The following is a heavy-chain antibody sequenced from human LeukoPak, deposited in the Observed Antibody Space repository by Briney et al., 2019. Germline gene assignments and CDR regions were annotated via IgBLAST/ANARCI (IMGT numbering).Heavy chain of an antibody. J-gene: IGHJ6*03. D-gene: IGHD3-3*01. CDR3: TALAEQYYDFRSGYYQHYYYYMDV. V-gene: IGHV3-7*01. CDR1: GFTFSSYW. Sequence: GGSLRLSCAASGFTFSSYWMSWVRQAPGKGLEWVANIKQDGSEKYYVDSVKGRFTISRDNAKNSLYLQMNSLRAEDTAVYYCTALAEQYYDFRSGYYQHYYYYMDVWGKGTTVTVSS. CDR2: IKQDGSEK.